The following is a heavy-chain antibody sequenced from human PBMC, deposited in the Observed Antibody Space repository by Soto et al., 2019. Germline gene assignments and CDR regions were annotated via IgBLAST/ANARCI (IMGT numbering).Heavy chain of an antibody. CDR1: GGSISSSSYY. V-gene: IGHV4-39*01. Sequence: SETLSLTCTVSGGSISSSSYYWGWIRQPPGKGLEWIGSIYYSGSTYYNPSLKSRVTISVDTSKNQFSLKLSSVTAADTAVYYCASGSSESTIANWFDPWGQGTLVTVSS. CDR2: IYYSGST. J-gene: IGHJ5*02. D-gene: IGHD3-9*01. CDR3: ASGSSESTIANWFDP.